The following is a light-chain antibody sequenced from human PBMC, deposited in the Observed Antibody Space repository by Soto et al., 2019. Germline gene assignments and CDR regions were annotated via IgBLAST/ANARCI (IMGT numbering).Light chain of an antibody. V-gene: IGKV3-15*01. Sequence: EIVMTQSPATLSVSPGERATLSCRASLSVSSNLAWYQQKPGQAPSLLIYGASTRATGIPARFSGSGSGTEFTLTISSLQSEDSAVYYCQHYNNWPRTFGQGTKVEIK. CDR1: LSVSSN. J-gene: IGKJ1*01. CDR3: QHYNNWPRT. CDR2: GAS.